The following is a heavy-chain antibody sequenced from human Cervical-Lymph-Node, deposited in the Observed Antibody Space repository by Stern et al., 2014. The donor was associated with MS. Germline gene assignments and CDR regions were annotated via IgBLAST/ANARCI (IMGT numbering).Heavy chain of an antibody. D-gene: IGHD4/OR15-4a*01. CDR1: GITFNSAW. CDR3: TTLDYAAKYGVDV. V-gene: IGHV3-15*01. CDR2: IKGKPDGGTT. J-gene: IGHJ6*02. Sequence: EVQLVESGGGLVKPGGSLRLSCTVSGITFNSAWVTWVRQAPGKGLEWVGRIKGKPDGGTTDYAAPVRGRFTISRDDSKNTLYLQMDSLKTEDTAVYYCTTLDYAAKYGVDVWGQGTTVTVSS.